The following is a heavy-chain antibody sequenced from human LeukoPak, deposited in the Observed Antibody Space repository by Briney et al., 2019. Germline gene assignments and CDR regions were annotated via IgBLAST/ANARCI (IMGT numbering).Heavy chain of an antibody. CDR3: ARDIHYGSSGSWEEDYFDY. D-gene: IGHD3-22*01. J-gene: IGHJ4*02. Sequence: GGSLRLSCAASGFTFSSYSMNWVRQAPGKGLEWVSSISSSSSYIYYADSVKGRFTISRDNAKNSLYLQMNSLRAEDAAVYYCARDIHYGSSGSWEEDYFDYWGQGTLVTVSS. CDR2: ISSSSSYI. V-gene: IGHV3-21*01. CDR1: GFTFSSYS.